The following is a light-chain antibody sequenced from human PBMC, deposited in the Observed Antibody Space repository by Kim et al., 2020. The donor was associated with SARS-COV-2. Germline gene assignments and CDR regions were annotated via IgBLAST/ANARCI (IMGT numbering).Light chain of an antibody. CDR1: QNITNF. J-gene: IGKJ1*01. CDR2: AAS. Sequence: ASIGDRVTIICRASQNITNFLNWYQHSSGRAPKLLILAASTLNNGVPSRFSGSGSGTYFTLTINSLQPDDFSTFYCQQSFSHPRTFGQGTKVDIK. V-gene: IGKV1-39*01. CDR3: QQSFSHPRT.